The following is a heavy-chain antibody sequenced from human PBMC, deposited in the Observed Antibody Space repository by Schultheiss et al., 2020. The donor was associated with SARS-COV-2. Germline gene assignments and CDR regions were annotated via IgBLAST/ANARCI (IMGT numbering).Heavy chain of an antibody. CDR3: AREYCSSTSCYKRGWFDP. V-gene: IGHV4-39*07. Sequence: SETLSLTCTVSGGSISSSSYYWGWIRQPPGKGLEWIGEINHSGSTNYNPSLKSRVTISVDTSKNQFSLKLSSVTAADTAVYYCAREYCSSTSCYKRGWFDPWGQGTLVTVSS. CDR2: INHSGST. CDR1: GGSISSSSYY. J-gene: IGHJ5*02. D-gene: IGHD2-2*02.